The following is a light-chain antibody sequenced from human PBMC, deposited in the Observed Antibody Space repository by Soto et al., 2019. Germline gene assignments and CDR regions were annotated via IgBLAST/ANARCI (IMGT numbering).Light chain of an antibody. Sequence: EIVMTQSPATLSVSPGERVTLSCRASQSVSSSLAWYQQKPGQAPRLLIYGAFTKSTGIPARFSSSGSGTEFTLTISSLQSEDFAVYYCQQYNNWPPFTFGPWTKVDIK. CDR1: QSVSSS. CDR3: QQYNNWPPFT. J-gene: IGKJ3*01. V-gene: IGKV3-15*01. CDR2: GAF.